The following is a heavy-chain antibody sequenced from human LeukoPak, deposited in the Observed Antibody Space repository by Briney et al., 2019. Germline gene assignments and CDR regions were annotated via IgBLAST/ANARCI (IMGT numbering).Heavy chain of an antibody. J-gene: IGHJ6*03. V-gene: IGHV1-2*02. CDR1: GYTFISYY. D-gene: IGHD3-10*01. Sequence: GASVKVSCKASGYTFISYYIHWVRQAPGQGLEWMGWINPNSGSTNYAQKFQGRVTMTRDTSISTAYMELSRLRSDDTAVYYCARTKLWFGELSYYYYMDVWGKGTTVTVSS. CDR2: INPNSGST. CDR3: ARTKLWFGELSYYYYMDV.